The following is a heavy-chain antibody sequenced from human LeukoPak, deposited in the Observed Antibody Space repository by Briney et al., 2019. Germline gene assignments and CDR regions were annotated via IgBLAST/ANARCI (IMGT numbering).Heavy chain of an antibody. Sequence: GGSLRLSCAASGFTFSDYYMSWIRQAPGKGLEWVSYISSSGSTIYYADSVKGRFTISRDNAKNSLYLQMNSLRAEDTAVYYCARAAIAARKGPGYMDVWGKGTTVTVSS. D-gene: IGHD6-6*01. CDR1: GFTFSDYY. V-gene: IGHV3-11*04. CDR2: ISSSGSTI. J-gene: IGHJ6*03. CDR3: ARAAIAARKGPGYMDV.